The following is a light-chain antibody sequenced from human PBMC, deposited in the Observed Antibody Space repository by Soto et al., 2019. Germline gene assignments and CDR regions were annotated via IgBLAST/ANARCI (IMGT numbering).Light chain of an antibody. Sequence: QSVLTQPDSVSGTPGQSITISCTGSNSDVGIYDFVSWYQHHPGRAPKLIVSEVSHRPSGVSNRFSGSKSGNTASLTISGLQSEDEADYYCISYTSDDVRYVFGTGTKLTVL. CDR1: NSDVGIYDF. CDR3: ISYTSDDVRYV. J-gene: IGLJ1*01. V-gene: IGLV2-14*01. CDR2: EVS.